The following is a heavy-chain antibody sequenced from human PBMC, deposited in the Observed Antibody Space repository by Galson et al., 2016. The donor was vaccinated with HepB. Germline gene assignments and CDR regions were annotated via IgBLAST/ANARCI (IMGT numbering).Heavy chain of an antibody. CDR3: AREAGGRGYPYNCFDP. CDR1: GFTFRTYS. J-gene: IGHJ5*02. CDR2: ISSSSSYI. Sequence: SLRLSCAASGFTFRTYSMNWVRQAPGKGLEWVSSISSSSSYIYYADSVKGRFTISRDNAKNSLYLQTNSLRAEDTAVYYCAREAGGRGYPYNCFDPWGQGTLVTVSS. V-gene: IGHV3-21*01. D-gene: IGHD1-1*01.